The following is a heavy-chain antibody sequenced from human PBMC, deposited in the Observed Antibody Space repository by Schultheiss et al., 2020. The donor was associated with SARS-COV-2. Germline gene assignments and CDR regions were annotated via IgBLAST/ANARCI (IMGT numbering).Heavy chain of an antibody. Sequence: SETLSLTCAVSRDSVISATYCWSWIRQPPGKGLEWIGEINHSGSTNYNPSLKSRVTISVDTSKNQFSLKLSSVTAADTAVYYCAYGMDVWGQGTTVTVSS. V-gene: IGHV4-30-2*05. J-gene: IGHJ6*02. CDR2: INHSGST. CDR1: RDSVISATYC. CDR3: AYGMDV.